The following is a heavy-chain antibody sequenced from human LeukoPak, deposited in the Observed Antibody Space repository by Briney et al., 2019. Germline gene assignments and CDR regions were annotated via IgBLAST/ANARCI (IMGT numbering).Heavy chain of an antibody. V-gene: IGHV1-2*02. CDR3: ARIWVTPIYYYYHMDV. CDR1: GYTFTGYY. J-gene: IGHJ6*03. D-gene: IGHD3-16*01. Sequence: GASVKVSCKASGYTFTGYYMHWVRQAPGQGLEWMGWINPNSGGTNYAQKFQGRVTMTTDTSTNTAYMEVRSLRSDDTAVYYCARIWVTPIYYYYHMDVWGKGTTVTVSS. CDR2: INPNSGGT.